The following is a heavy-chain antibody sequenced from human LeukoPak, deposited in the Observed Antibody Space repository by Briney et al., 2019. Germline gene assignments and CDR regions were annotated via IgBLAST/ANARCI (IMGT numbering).Heavy chain of an antibody. Sequence: SSETLSLTCTISGGSISSYFWSWIRQPPGKGLEWIGYIYYTGSTNYNPSLKSRVTISVDTSKNQFSLRLSSVTAADTAVYYCARGHYYDSTEFDYWGQGTLVTVSS. J-gene: IGHJ4*02. D-gene: IGHD3-22*01. CDR2: IYYTGST. V-gene: IGHV4-59*01. CDR1: GGSISSYF. CDR3: ARGHYYDSTEFDY.